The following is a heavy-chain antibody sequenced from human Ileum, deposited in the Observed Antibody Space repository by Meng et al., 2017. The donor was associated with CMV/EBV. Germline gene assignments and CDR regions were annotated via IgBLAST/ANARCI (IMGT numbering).Heavy chain of an antibody. CDR2: IYPGDSDT. V-gene: IGHV5-51*01. J-gene: IGHJ4*02. CDR1: GYSFNNYW. CDR3: ARKAPAAQIDY. Sequence: GESLKISCKSSGYSFNNYWIGWVRQMPGKGLEWMGLIYPGDSDTRYSPSFQGQVTISADKSISTAYLQWSSLKASDTAMYYCARKAPAAQIDYWGQGTLVTVSS. D-gene: IGHD2-2*01.